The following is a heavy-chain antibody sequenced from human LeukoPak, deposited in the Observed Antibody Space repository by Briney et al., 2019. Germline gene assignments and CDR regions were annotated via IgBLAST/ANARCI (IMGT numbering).Heavy chain of an antibody. CDR3: ARLGRGSVPYYYYGMDV. V-gene: IGHV4-30-4*01. Sequence: PSETLSLTCTVSGGSISGGDYYWSWIRQRPGKGLEWIGYIYYSGSTYYNPSLKSRVTISVDTSKNQFSLKLSSVTAADTAVYYCARLGRGSVPYYYYGMDVWGQGTTVTVSS. J-gene: IGHJ6*02. CDR1: GGSISGGDYY. CDR2: IYYSGST. D-gene: IGHD1-26*01.